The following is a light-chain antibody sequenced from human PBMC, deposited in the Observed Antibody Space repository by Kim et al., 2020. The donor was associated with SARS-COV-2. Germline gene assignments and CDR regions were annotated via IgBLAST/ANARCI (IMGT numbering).Light chain of an antibody. CDR1: RGVVSY. CDR3: QQNNQRPPLT. J-gene: IGKJ4*01. CDR2: GAS. Sequence: SPVEAPPLPDRASRGVVSYLACYQQNTGQAPSLLTYGASPRATGIPARFSGSGSGKEFTLTISSLRSEDLAFFYVQQNNQRPPLTFGGRTKGDSK. V-gene: IGKV3-15*01.